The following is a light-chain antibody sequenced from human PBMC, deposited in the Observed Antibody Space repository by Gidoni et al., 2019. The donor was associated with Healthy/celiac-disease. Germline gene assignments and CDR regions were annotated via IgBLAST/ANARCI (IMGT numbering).Light chain of an antibody. J-gene: IGKJ2*01. Sequence: EIVLTQSPATLSLSPGERATLSCRASQSVSSYLAWYQQKPGQAPRLLNYDASNRATGIPAPFSGSGSGTDFTLTISSLEPEDFAVYYCQQRSNWPRYTFGQGTKLEIK. CDR2: DAS. V-gene: IGKV3-11*01. CDR3: QQRSNWPRYT. CDR1: QSVSSY.